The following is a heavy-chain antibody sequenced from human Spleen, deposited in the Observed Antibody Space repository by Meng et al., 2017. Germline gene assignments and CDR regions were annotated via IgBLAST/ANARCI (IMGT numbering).Heavy chain of an antibody. V-gene: IGHV3-23*01. D-gene: IGHD4-17*01. CDR1: GFSFSNYA. CDR3: AKDAGDYGQRNWYFDL. J-gene: IGHJ2*01. Sequence: GGSLRLSCVASGFSFSNYAMTWVRQAPGKGLEWVSAIRTSGGNTYYADSVKGRFTVSRDDSKDTLYLQMNSLRAEDTAVYYCAKDAGDYGQRNWYFDLWGRGTQVTVSS. CDR2: IRTSGGNT.